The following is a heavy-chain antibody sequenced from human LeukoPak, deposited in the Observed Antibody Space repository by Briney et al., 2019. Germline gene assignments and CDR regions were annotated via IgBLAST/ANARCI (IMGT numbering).Heavy chain of an antibody. CDR3: ARDQYDTWSRRGNFDS. CDR2: IKLDGSEK. CDR1: GFTFGKYW. V-gene: IGHV3-7*03. D-gene: IGHD3-3*01. Sequence: GGSLRLSCVASGFTFGKYWISWVRQAPGKGLEWVANIKLDGSEKNYVDSVKGRFTISRDNTKNSLYLQMNSLRVEDTAVFYCARDQYDTWSRRGNFDSWGQGTLVIVSS. J-gene: IGHJ4*02.